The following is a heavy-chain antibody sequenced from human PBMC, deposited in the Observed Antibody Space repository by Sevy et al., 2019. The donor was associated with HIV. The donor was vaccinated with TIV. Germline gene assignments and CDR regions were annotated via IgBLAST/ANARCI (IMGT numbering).Heavy chain of an antibody. CDR3: ARDGGCTSTSCLLYFDY. CDR2: ISSNGGTV. CDR1: GFTFRNHE. Sequence: GGSLRLSCAASGFTFRNHEMNWVRQAPGKGLEWLSYISSNGGTVYYADSVRGRFTISRDNAKNSLYLQMNSLRAEDTAIYYCARDGGCTSTSCLLYFDYWGQGTPVTVSS. V-gene: IGHV3-48*03. J-gene: IGHJ4*02. D-gene: IGHD2-2*01.